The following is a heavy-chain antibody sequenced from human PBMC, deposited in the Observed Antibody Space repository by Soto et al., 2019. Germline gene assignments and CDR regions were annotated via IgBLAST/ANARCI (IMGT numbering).Heavy chain of an antibody. CDR3: ARGSILIQLWFDPLEQ. D-gene: IGHD5-18*01. CDR2: INPNNGGT. CDR1: GYPFTTYY. J-gene: IGHJ4*02. V-gene: IGHV1-2*02. Sequence: XSVKGSCNASGYPFTTYYIHWVRQAPGQGLEWVGWINPNNGGTNSAQKFQGRVNMTRDTSTNTAYMELSSLRSDDTAIYFCARGSILIQLWFDPLEQWGQGTQVTVSS.